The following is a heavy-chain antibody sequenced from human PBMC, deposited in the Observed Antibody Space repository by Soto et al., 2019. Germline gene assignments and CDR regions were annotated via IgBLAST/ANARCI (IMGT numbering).Heavy chain of an antibody. V-gene: IGHV4-59*01. Sequence: ETLSLTCTVSCGSISSYYWSWIRQPPGKGLEWIGYIYYSGSTNYNPSLKSRVTISVDTSKNQFSLKLSSVTAADTAVYYCARVWGGAFDIWGQGTMVTVS. CDR3: ARVWGGAFDI. CDR1: CGSISSYY. D-gene: IGHD3-10*01. J-gene: IGHJ3*02. CDR2: IYYSGST.